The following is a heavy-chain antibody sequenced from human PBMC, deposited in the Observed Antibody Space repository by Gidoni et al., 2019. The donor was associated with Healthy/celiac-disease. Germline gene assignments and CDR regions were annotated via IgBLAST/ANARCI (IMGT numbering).Heavy chain of an antibody. Sequence: QVQLVESGGGVVQPGRSLRLSCAASGFTFSSDGMHWVRQAPGKGLEWVAVISYDGSNKYYADSVKGRFTISRDNSKNTLYLQMNSLRAEDTAVYYCAKGQIQLWVFDYWGQGTLVTVSS. D-gene: IGHD5-18*01. J-gene: IGHJ4*02. CDR3: AKGQIQLWVFDY. CDR2: ISYDGSNK. V-gene: IGHV3-30*18. CDR1: GFTFSSDG.